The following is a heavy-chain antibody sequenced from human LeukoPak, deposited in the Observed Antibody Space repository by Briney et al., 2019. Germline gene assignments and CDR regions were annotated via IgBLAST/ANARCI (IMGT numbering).Heavy chain of an antibody. CDR1: GGSISSTNW. CDR3: SRESGAFSPFGY. CDR2: ISLSGVT. J-gene: IGHJ4*02. V-gene: IGHV4-4*02. Sequence: TSGTLSLTCGVSGGSISSTNWWSWVRQPPGQGLEWIGEISLSGVTNYNPSLKSRVTMSLDRSKNHLSLTLTSVTAADTAVYYCSRESGAFSPFGYWGQGTLVTVSS. D-gene: IGHD3-3*01.